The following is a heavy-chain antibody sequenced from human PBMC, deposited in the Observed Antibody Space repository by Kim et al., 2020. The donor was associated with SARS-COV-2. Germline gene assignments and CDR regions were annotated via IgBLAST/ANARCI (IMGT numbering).Heavy chain of an antibody. CDR1: GFTFDDYT. V-gene: IGHV3-43*01. Sequence: GWSLRLSCAASGFTFDDYTMHWVRQAPGKGLEWVSLISWDGDSTYYADSVKGRFTISRDNSKESLYLQMNSLRTEDTALYYCAKEDSSGSAFDYWGQGTLVTVSS. D-gene: IGHD3-22*01. CDR2: ISWDGDST. CDR3: AKEDSSGSAFDY. J-gene: IGHJ4*02.